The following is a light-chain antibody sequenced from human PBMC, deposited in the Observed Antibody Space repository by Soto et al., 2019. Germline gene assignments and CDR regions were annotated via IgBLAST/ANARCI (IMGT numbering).Light chain of an antibody. CDR1: SSDIGAYIY. Sequence: QSVLTQPPSASGSPGQSVTISCTGTSSDIGAYIYVSWYQQHPGKAPKLMISEVSRRPSGVPERFSGSKSGNTASLTVSGLQADDDAHYYCSSYAGSNNFVFGTGTQLTVL. J-gene: IGLJ7*01. CDR3: SSYAGSNNFV. CDR2: EVS. V-gene: IGLV2-8*01.